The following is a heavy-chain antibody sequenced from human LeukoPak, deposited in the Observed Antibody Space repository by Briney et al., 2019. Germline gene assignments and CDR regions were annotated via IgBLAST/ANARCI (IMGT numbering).Heavy chain of an antibody. J-gene: IGHJ4*02. Sequence: ASVKVSCKASGYTFISYGISWVRQAPGQGLEWMGWISAYNGNTNYAQKLQGRVTMTTDTSTSTAYMELRSLRSDDTAVYYCASGICSGGSCSLGYWGQGTLVTVYS. CDR1: GYTFISYG. CDR3: ASGICSGGSCSLGY. V-gene: IGHV1-18*01. CDR2: ISAYNGNT. D-gene: IGHD2-15*01.